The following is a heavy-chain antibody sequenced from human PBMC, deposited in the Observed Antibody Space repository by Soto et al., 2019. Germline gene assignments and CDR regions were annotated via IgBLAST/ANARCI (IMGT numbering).Heavy chain of an antibody. Sequence: EVQLVESGGDLVQPGGSLRLSCADSRFTFSGYWMYWVRQAPGKGLEWVANIKEDGGEKNYVDSVRGRFTISRDNAKNSLYLQMNSLRAEDTAVYYCARGARIGGQGTMVTVS. V-gene: IGHV3-7*01. J-gene: IGHJ3*02. CDR2: IKEDGGEK. CDR3: ARGARI. CDR1: RFTFSGYW.